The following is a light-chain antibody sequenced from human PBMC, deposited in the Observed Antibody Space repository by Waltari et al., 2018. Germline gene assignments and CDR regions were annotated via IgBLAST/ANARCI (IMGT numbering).Light chain of an antibody. CDR2: AAS. CDR3: QQVNGDPLT. Sequence: DIQLTQSPSFLSASVRDRVTITCRASQGISSYVVWYQQKPGKAPKVLISAASTWQTGVPSRYSGSGAGTEVTLTIGSLQPEDFATYYCQQVNGDPLTFGGGTKVEIK. J-gene: IGKJ4*01. CDR1: QGISSY. V-gene: IGKV1-9*01.